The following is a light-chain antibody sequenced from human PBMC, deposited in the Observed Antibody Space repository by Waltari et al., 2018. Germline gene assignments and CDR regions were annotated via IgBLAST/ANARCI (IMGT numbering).Light chain of an antibody. CDR2: GAS. Sequence: ELVLTQSPGTLSLSPGERATLSCRASQRVSSSYLAWYQQKPGQAPRLLIYGASSRATGFPDRFSGSGSGTDFTLTISRLEPEDFAVYYCQQYVSSPLTFGQGTKLEI. V-gene: IGKV3-20*01. CDR1: QRVSSSY. CDR3: QQYVSSPLT. J-gene: IGKJ2*01.